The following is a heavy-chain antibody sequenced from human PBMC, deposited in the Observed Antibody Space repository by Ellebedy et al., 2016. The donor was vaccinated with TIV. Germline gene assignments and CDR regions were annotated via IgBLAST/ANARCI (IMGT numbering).Heavy chain of an antibody. Sequence: SETLSLTXTVSGGSINSDSDYWSWIRQPPGKGLEWIGEINHSGSTNYNPSLKSRVTISVDTSKNQFSLKLSSVTAADTAVYYCARKYYYGSGSYWGSYYYYYYMDVWGKGTTVTVSS. CDR3: ARKYYYGSGSYWGSYYYYYYMDV. J-gene: IGHJ6*03. CDR1: GGSINSDSDY. CDR2: INHSGST. D-gene: IGHD3-10*01. V-gene: IGHV4-39*07.